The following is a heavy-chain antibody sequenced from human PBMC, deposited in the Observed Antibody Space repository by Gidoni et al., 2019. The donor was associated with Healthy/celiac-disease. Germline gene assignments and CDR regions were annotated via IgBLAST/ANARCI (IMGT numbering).Heavy chain of an antibody. D-gene: IGHD4-17*01. J-gene: IGHJ5*02. Sequence: QVQLVQSGAEVKKPGSSVKVSCKASGGTFSSYAISWVRQDSGQGLEWMGGIIPIFGTANYAQKFQGRVTITADKSTSTAYMELSSLRSEDTAVYYCAREAHGHDYGDYRFDPWGQGTLVTVSS. CDR3: AREAHGHDYGDYRFDP. CDR1: GGTFSSYA. V-gene: IGHV1-69*06. CDR2: IIPIFGTA.